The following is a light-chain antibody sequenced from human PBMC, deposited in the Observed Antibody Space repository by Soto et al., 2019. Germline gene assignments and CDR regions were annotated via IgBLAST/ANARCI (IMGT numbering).Light chain of an antibody. V-gene: IGKV1-5*01. CDR2: DAS. CDR1: QSISIR. CDR3: QQYNNYFSWT. J-gene: IGKJ1*01. Sequence: DIQMTQSPSTLSASVGDRVTITCRASQSISIRLAWYQQKPGKAPNILIYDASTLVSGVPSRFSGSGSGTEFTLTISSLQPDDFATYYCQQYNNYFSWTFGQGTKVEIK.